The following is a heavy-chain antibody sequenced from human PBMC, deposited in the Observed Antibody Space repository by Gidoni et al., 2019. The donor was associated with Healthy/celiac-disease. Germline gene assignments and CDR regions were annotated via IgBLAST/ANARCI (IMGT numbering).Heavy chain of an antibody. CDR3: ARDVAGNWFDP. J-gene: IGHJ5*02. CDR2: ISYDGSNK. CDR1: GFTFSRYA. Sequence: QVQLVESGGGVVQPGRSLRLSCAASGFTFSRYAMHWVRQAPGKGLEWVAVISYDGSNKYYADSVKGRFTISRDNSKNTLYLQMNSLRAEDTAVYYCARDVAGNWFDPWGQGTLVTVSS. V-gene: IGHV3-30-3*01. D-gene: IGHD2-21*01.